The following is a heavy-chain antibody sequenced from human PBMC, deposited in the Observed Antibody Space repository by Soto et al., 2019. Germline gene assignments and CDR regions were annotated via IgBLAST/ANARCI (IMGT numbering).Heavy chain of an antibody. CDR3: ASPAVHSRGFTDS. CDR1: GGSISSSSYY. D-gene: IGHD6-19*01. J-gene: IGHJ5*01. V-gene: IGHV4-39*01. Sequence: QLQLQESGPGLVKPSETLSLTCTVSGGSISSSSYYWGWIRQPPGKGLEWIGSIYYSGSTYYNPSLSSRVTISVDPSKTHLSLTLSSVTAADTAVYYCASPAVHSRGFTDSWGQGTLVTVPS. CDR2: IYYSGST.